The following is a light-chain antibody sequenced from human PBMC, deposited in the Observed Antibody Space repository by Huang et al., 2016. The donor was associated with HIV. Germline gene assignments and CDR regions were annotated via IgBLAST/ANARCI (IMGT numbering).Light chain of an antibody. CDR3: QQYNKWPPYT. J-gene: IGKJ2*01. Sequence: VMTQSTATLSVSPGERATLSCRASESILRNLAWYQQRPGQPPSLLIDGASVRPPGIPDRFRGSGSGTEFSLTISSLQSEDFAVYYCQQYNKWPPYTYGQGTKLEIK. CDR1: ESILRN. CDR2: GAS. V-gene: IGKV3-15*01.